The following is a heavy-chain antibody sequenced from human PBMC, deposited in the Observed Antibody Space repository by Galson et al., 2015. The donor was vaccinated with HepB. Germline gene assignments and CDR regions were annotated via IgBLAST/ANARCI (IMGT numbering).Heavy chain of an antibody. CDR2: INPKSGGT. CDR3: ARRSASWYWLDP. CDR1: GYTFTAYY. Sequence: SVKVSCKASGYTFTAYYIHWVRQAPGQGLEWMGRINPKSGGTNYAQKSQGRVTMTRDTSTSTVYMELTRLRSDDTAVYYCARRSASWYWLDPWGQGTLVTVSS. V-gene: IGHV1-2*06. J-gene: IGHJ5*02. D-gene: IGHD1-26*01.